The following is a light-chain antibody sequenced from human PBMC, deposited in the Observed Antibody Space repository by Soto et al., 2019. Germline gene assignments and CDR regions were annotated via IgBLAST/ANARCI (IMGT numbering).Light chain of an antibody. CDR3: QQYHNWRT. CDR1: QSVSSN. V-gene: IGKV3-15*01. CDR2: GAS. Sequence: EIVMTQSPATLSVSPGARATLSCRASQSVSSNLGWYQQKPGQAPRLLIHGASTRAAGIPARFSGSGSGTEFTLTLSSLQSEDFAVYYCQQYHNWRTFGQGTKVEIK. J-gene: IGKJ1*01.